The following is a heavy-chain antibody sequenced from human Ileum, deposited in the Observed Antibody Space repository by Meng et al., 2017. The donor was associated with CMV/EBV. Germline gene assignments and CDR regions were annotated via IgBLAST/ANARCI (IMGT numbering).Heavy chain of an antibody. CDR2: IYTRGST. J-gene: IGHJ4*02. CDR1: GGSINGGNSY. CDR3: ASELGN. Sequence: QVQVEEPGPGLVHPLPTLSLSGSVSGGSINGGNSYWSSIRQPAGQGLEWIGHIYTRGSTAYNPSLKSRVNISVDTSNNQFSLKLSPVTAADTAVYYCASELGNWGQGTLVTVSS. V-gene: IGHV4-61*02.